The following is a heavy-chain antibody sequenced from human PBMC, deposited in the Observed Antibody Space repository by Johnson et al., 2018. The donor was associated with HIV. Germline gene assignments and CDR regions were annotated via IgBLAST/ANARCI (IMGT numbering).Heavy chain of an antibody. J-gene: IGHJ3*01. Sequence: VHLVESGGGVVRPGGSLRLSCAASGFTFSSYAMSWVRQAPGKGLEWVSAISGSGGSTYYADSVKGRFTISRDNSMNTLYLQVNSLRLEDTAIYYCARVSYSSLALDFWGQGTMVTVSS. CDR1: GFTFSSYA. CDR2: ISGSGGST. CDR3: ARVSYSSLALDF. V-gene: IGHV3-23*04. D-gene: IGHD6-6*01.